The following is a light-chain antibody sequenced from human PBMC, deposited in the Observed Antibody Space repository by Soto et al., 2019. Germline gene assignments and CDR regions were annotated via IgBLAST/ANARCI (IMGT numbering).Light chain of an antibody. CDR3: QQYNHWPPLT. CDR1: QSVGRN. CDR2: GAS. Sequence: EIVMTQSPATLSVSPGERATLSCRASQSVGRNLAWYQQKPGQAPRLLIYGASTRATGIPAPFSGSGSGTGFHLTVSSLQSEDFAIYSCQQYNHWPPLTFGGGTKVEIK. V-gene: IGKV3-15*01. J-gene: IGKJ4*01.